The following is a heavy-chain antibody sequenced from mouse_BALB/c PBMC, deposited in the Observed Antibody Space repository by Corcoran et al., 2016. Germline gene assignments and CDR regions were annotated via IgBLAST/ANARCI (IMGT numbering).Heavy chain of an antibody. Sequence: EVQLQQSGAELVKPGASVKLSCTASGFNIKDTYMHWVKQRPKQGLEWIGRIDPANGNTKYDPKFQGKATITADTSSNTAYLQLSSLTSEDTAVYYCARWLRYFDVWGAGTTVTVSS. V-gene: IGHV14-3*02. CDR3: ARWLRYFDV. CDR2: IDPANGNT. J-gene: IGHJ1*01. D-gene: IGHD2-2*01. CDR1: GFNIKDTY.